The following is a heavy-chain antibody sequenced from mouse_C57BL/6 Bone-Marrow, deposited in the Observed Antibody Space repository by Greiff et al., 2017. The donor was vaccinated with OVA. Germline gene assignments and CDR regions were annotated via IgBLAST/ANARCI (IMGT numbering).Heavy chain of an antibody. CDR2: IYPGDGDT. J-gene: IGHJ2*01. Sequence: QVQLQQSGPELVKPGASVKISCKASGYAFSSSWMNWVKQRPGKGLEWIGRIYPGDGDTNYNGKFKGKATLTADKSSSTAYMQLSSLTSEDSAVYFCARGDCGRLDYWGQGTTLTVSS. CDR3: ARGDCGRLDY. V-gene: IGHV1-82*01. CDR1: GYAFSSSW. D-gene: IGHD1-1*01.